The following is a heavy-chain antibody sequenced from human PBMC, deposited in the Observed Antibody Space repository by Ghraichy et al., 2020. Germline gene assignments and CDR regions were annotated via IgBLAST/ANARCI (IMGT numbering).Heavy chain of an antibody. CDR2: IYYSGST. D-gene: IGHD6-13*01. J-gene: IGHJ4*02. Sequence: SETLSLTCTVSGGSISSSSYYWGWIRQPPGKGLEWIGSIYYSGSTYYNPSLKSRVTISVDTSKNQFSLKLSSVTAPDTAVYYCARPTIADLLAFDYWGQGTLVTVSS. CDR3: ARPTIADLLAFDY. V-gene: IGHV4-39*01. CDR1: GGSISSSSYY.